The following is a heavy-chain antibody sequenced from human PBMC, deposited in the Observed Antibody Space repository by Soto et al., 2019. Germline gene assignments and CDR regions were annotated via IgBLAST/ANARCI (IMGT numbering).Heavy chain of an antibody. CDR2: IDPSDSRT. CDR3: ARISDY. Sequence: PGESLKISCKGSGYTFTTYWITWVRQMPGMGLEWMGKIDPSDSRTYYSPAFQGHVTISADKSISTAYLQVNRLKASDTAIYYCARISDYWGQGTQVTVSS. CDR1: GYTFTTYW. V-gene: IGHV5-10-1*01. J-gene: IGHJ4*02.